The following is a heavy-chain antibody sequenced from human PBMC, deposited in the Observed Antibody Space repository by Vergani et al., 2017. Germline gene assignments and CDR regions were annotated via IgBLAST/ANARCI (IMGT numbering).Heavy chain of an antibody. V-gene: IGHV3-15*01. CDR1: GFTFSNAW. Sequence: EVQLVESGGGLVKPGGSLRLSCAASGFTFSNAWMSWVRQAPGKGLEWVGRNKSKTDGGTTDYAAPVKGRFTISRDDSKNTLYLQMNSLKTEDTAVYYCTTDDYGDYGGWFDPWGQGTLVTVSS. J-gene: IGHJ5*02. D-gene: IGHD4-17*01. CDR2: NKSKTDGGTT. CDR3: TTDDYGDYGGWFDP.